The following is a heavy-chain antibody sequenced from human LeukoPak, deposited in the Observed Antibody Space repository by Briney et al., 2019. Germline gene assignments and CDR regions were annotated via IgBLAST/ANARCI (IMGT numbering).Heavy chain of an antibody. CDR3: ARDTYRFDDY. V-gene: IGHV3-7*01. J-gene: IGHJ4*02. Sequence: GGSLRLSCAASGFTFSRYWMSWVRQAPGKGLEWVATINEDGSDKYYVDSVKGRFTISRDNAKNSLYLQMNSLRAEDTAVYYCARDTYRFDDYWGQGTLVTVSS. CDR1: GFTFSRYW. CDR2: INEDGSDK.